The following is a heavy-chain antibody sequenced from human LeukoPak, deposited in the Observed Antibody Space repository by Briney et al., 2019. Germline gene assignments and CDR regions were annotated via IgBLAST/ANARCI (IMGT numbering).Heavy chain of an antibody. J-gene: IGHJ4*02. D-gene: IGHD3-16*01. CDR2: ISYDGSNK. CDR1: GFSFSAYP. V-gene: IGHV3-30-3*01. CDR3: ARARLRMAYFDY. Sequence: GGSLRLSCAASGFSFSAYPMGWVRQAPGKGLEWVAVISYDGSNKYYADSVKGRFTISRDNSKNTLYLQMNSLRAEDTAVYCCARARLRMAYFDYWGQGTLVTVSS.